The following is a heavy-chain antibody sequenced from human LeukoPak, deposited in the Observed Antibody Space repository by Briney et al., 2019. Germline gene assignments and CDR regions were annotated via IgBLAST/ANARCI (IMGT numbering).Heavy chain of an antibody. CDR1: GYTFTGYY. CDR2: ISAYNGNT. CDR3: ARDTAATFGESYYYGMDV. D-gene: IGHD3-10*01. Sequence: GASVKVSCKASGYTFTGYYMHWVRQAPGQGLEWMGWISAYNGNTNYAQKLQGRVTMTTDTSTSTAYMELRSLRSDDTAVYYCARDTAATFGESYYYGMDVWGQGTTVTVSS. V-gene: IGHV1-18*04. J-gene: IGHJ6*02.